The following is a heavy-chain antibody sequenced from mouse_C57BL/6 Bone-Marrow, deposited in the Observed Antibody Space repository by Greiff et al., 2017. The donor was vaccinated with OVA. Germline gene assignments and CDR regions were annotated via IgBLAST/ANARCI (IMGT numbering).Heavy chain of an antibody. V-gene: IGHV3-6*01. J-gene: IGHJ2*01. Sequence: EVKLVESGPGLVKPSQSLSLTCSVTGYSITSGYYWNWIRQFPGNKLEWMGYISYDGSNKYNPSLKNRISITRDTSKNQFFLKLNSVTTEDTATYYCARDGYYFDDWGQGTTLTVSS. CDR2: ISYDGSN. CDR3: ARDGYYFDD. CDR1: GYSITSGYY.